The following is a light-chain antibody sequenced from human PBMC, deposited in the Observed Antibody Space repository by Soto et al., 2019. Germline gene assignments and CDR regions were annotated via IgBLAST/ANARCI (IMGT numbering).Light chain of an antibody. Sequence: SYELTQPPSVSVAPGKTASITCGGNNIGSKSVHWYQQKPGQAPVLVIYYDSDRPSGIPERLSASNSRNTATLTISRVEAGDEADYCCQVWDSSSELPVFGGGTKLIVL. CDR2: YDS. J-gene: IGLJ3*02. V-gene: IGLV3-21*04. CDR1: NIGSKS. CDR3: QVWDSSSELPV.